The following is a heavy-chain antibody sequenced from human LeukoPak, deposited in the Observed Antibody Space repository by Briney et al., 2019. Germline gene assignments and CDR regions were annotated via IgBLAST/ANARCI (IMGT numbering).Heavy chain of an antibody. D-gene: IGHD6-6*01. V-gene: IGHV3-30*02. J-gene: IGHJ4*02. CDR1: GFTFSSYG. Sequence: GSLRLSCAASGFTFSSYGMHWVRQAPGKGLEWVAFMRYDGSNKYYADSVKGRFTISRDNSKNTLYLQMNSLRAEDTAVYYCAKDPTSYSSSSSGFDYWGQGTLVTVSS. CDR3: AKDPTSYSSSSSGFDY. CDR2: MRYDGSNK.